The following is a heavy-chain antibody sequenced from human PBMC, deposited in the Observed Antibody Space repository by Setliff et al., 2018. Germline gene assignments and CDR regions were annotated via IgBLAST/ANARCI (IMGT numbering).Heavy chain of an antibody. Sequence: GSLRLSCEASGFSFRDAWMIWVRQPPRKGLEWIGSIHYSGSTYYNPSLKSRVTISVDTSKNQFSLKLDSVIVADTAVYYCARERYFDYWGQGTLVTVSS. V-gene: IGHV4-38-2*02. CDR2: IHYSGST. CDR3: ARERYFDY. CDR1: GFSFRDA. J-gene: IGHJ4*02.